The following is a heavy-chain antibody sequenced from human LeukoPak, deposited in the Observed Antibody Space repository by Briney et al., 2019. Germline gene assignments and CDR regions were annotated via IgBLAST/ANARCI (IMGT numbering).Heavy chain of an antibody. V-gene: IGHV4-38-2*02. J-gene: IGHJ4*02. CDR1: GYSISFGYY. D-gene: IGHD1-26*01. CDR2: IYYSGST. CDR3: ASRIVGATPYYFDY. Sequence: PSETLSLTCTVSGYSISFGYYWGWVRQPPGKGLEWIGGIYYSGSTYYNPSLKSRVTISVDTSKNQFSLKLSSVTAADTAVYYCASRIVGATPYYFDYWGQGTLVTVSS.